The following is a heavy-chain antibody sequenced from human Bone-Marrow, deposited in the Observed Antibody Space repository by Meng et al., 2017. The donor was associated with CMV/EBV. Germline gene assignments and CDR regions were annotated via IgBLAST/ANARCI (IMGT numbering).Heavy chain of an antibody. CDR3: ARDGEYGYIDPYYGMDV. V-gene: IGHV4-34*01. Sequence: GSLRLSCAVYGGSFSGYYWSWIRQPPGKGLEWIGEINHSGSTNYNPSLKSRVTISVDTSKNQFSLKLSSVTAADTAVYYCARDGEYGYIDPYYGMDVWGQGTTVTVSS. D-gene: IGHD5-18*01. CDR2: INHSGST. J-gene: IGHJ6*02. CDR1: GGSFSGYY.